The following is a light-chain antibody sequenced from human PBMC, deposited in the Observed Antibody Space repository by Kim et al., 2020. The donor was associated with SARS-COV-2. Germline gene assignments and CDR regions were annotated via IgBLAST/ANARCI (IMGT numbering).Light chain of an antibody. J-gene: IGKJ5*01. V-gene: IGKV1-33*01. CDR1: QDIRKF. Sequence: DIQLTQSPSSVSASVGDSVTITCQASQDIRKFLNWYQHKPGKALELLISDASTLRTGVPSRFSGSASGTHFTFTISNLQPEDIATYYCQQYNNLQAITFGQGTRLEIK. CDR2: DAS. CDR3: QQYNNLQAIT.